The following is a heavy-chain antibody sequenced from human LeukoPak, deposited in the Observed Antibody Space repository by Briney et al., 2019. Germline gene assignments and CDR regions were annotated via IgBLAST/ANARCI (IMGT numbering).Heavy chain of an antibody. CDR1: GFTFSSYE. J-gene: IGHJ3*02. Sequence: PGGALRLSCAASGFTFSSYEMNWVRQAPGKGLEWVSYISSSGSTIYYADSVKGRFTISRDNAKNSLYLQMNSLRAADTAVYYCAYPSGSYTQGNDAFDIWGQGTMVTVSS. CDR2: ISSSGSTI. V-gene: IGHV3-48*03. D-gene: IGHD1-26*01. CDR3: AYPSGSYTQGNDAFDI.